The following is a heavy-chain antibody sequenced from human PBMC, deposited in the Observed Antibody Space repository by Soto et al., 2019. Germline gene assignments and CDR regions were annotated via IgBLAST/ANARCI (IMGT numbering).Heavy chain of an antibody. D-gene: IGHD2-15*01. CDR3: AHRRSNYWIDY. V-gene: IGHV2-5*02. CDR2: IYGDDDK. J-gene: IGHJ4*02. Sequence: KESGPTLVKPTQTLTLTCTFSGFSLTTSGVGVGWIRQPPGKALEWLALIYGDDDKRYSPSLKSRLTITKDTSKNQVVLTMTNMDPVDTATYYCAHRRSNYWIDYWGQGTLVTVSS. CDR1: GFSLTTSGVG.